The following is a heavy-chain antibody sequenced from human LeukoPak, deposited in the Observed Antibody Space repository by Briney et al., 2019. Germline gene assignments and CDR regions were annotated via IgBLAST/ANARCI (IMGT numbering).Heavy chain of an antibody. Sequence: PGGSLRLSCAAPGITFSRFWMSWVRQAPGKGLQWVANINQDGSEKHYVDPVKGRFTISRDNAENSLYLQMNSLRAEDTAVYYCASGGHLDYWGQGALVTVAS. D-gene: IGHD3-16*01. CDR2: INQDGSEK. CDR1: GITFSRFW. CDR3: ASGGHLDY. J-gene: IGHJ4*02. V-gene: IGHV3-7*03.